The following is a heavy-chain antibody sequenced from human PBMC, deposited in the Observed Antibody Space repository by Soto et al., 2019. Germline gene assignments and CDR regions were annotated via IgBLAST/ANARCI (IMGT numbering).Heavy chain of an antibody. Sequence: SETLSLTCTVSGGSISSYYWSWIRQPPGKGLEWIGYIYYSGSTNYNPSLKSRVTISVDTSKNQFSLKLSSVTAADTAVYYCARLLITGTTCWFDPWGQGTLVTVSS. D-gene: IGHD1-7*01. V-gene: IGHV4-59*01. J-gene: IGHJ5*02. CDR1: GGSISSYY. CDR2: IYYSGST. CDR3: ARLLITGTTCWFDP.